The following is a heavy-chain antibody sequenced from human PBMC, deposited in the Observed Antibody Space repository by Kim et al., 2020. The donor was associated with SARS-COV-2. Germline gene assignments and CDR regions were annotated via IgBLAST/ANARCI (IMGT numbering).Heavy chain of an antibody. J-gene: IGHJ4*02. CDR1: GFNFGDWG. CDR2: ITWEGEKT. V-gene: IGHV3-20*04. Sequence: GGSLRLSCAASGFNFGDWGMSWVRHKPGRGLEWICGITWEGEKTGYVDAVRGRFTISRDVAQRSLYLQMDSLRAEDTAIYFCARDNVYDESGFHGLLFDDWGQGTLVTVSS. D-gene: IGHD6-25*01. CDR3: ARDNVYDESGFHGLLFDD.